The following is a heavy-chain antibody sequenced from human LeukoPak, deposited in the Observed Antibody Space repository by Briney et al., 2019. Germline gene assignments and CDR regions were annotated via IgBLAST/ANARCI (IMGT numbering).Heavy chain of an antibody. CDR2: INPNSGGT. CDR3: ARSLFYGSGSYYPNWFDP. Sequence: ASVKVSCKASGYTFTGYYMHWVRQAPGQGLEWMGWINPNSGGTNYAQKFQGRVTITRDTSISTAYMELSRLRSDDTAVYYCARSLFYGSGSYYPNWFDPWGQGTLVTVSS. D-gene: IGHD3-10*01. J-gene: IGHJ5*02. CDR1: GYTFTGYY. V-gene: IGHV1-2*02.